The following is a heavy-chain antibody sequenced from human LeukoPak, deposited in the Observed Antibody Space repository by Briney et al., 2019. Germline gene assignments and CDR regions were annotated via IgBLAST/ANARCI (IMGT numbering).Heavy chain of an antibody. CDR1: GGSFSGYY. V-gene: IGHV4-34*01. CDR2: INHSGST. J-gene: IGHJ4*02. D-gene: IGHD3-3*01. Sequence: SETLSLTCAVYGGSFSGYYWSWIRQPPGKGLEWIGEINHSGSTNYNPSLKSRVTISVDTSKNQFSLKLSSVTAADTAMYYCARGPLITIFGVVISPHYFDYWGQGTLVTVSS. CDR3: ARGPLITIFGVVISPHYFDY.